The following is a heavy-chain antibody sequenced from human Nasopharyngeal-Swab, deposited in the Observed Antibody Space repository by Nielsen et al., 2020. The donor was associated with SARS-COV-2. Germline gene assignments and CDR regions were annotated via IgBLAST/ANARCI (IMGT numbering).Heavy chain of an antibody. Sequence: GESLEISCKVSGYSFTTYWIGRVRQMPGNGLEWMGIIYPGDSDTRYSPSFRSQVTISVDKSSSIAYLEWSSLKASDTATYYCARPLRTASGAVRYYYYYGMDVWGQGTTVTVSS. D-gene: IGHD3-10*01. CDR1: GYSFTTYW. CDR2: IYPGDSDT. J-gene: IGHJ6*02. V-gene: IGHV5-51*01. CDR3: ARPLRTASGAVRYYYYYGMDV.